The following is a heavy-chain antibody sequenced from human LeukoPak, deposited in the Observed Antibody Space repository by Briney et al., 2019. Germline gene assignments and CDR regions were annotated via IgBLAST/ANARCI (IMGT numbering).Heavy chain of an antibody. CDR1: GLAFSAYK. V-gene: IGHV3-33*08. CDR2: IWYDGSNK. J-gene: IGHJ4*02. Sequence: GGSLRLSCAASGLAFSAYKMHWVRQAPGKGLEWVAVIWYDGSNKYYADSVKGRFTISRDNSKNTLYLQMNSLRAEDTAVYYCARNPQQLVGLDYWGQGTLVTVSS. CDR3: ARNPQQLVGLDY. D-gene: IGHD6-13*01.